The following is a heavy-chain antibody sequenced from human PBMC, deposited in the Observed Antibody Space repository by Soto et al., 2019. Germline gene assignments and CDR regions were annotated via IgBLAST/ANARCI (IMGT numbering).Heavy chain of an antibody. CDR2: IRSKAYGGTT. Sequence: PGGSLRLSCTASGFTFGDYAMSWFRQAPGKGLEWVGFIRSKAYGGTTEYAASVKGRFTISRDDSKSIAYLQMNSLKTEDTAVYYCTRSPYYDILTDPEAFDYWGQGTLVTVSS. D-gene: IGHD3-9*01. CDR3: TRSPYYDILTDPEAFDY. CDR1: GFTFGDYA. J-gene: IGHJ4*02. V-gene: IGHV3-49*03.